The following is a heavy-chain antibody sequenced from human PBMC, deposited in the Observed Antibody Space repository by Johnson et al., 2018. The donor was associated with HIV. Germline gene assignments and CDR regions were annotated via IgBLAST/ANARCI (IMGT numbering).Heavy chain of an antibody. D-gene: IGHD4-23*01. CDR1: GFVFGGSA. J-gene: IGHJ3*02. CDR3: SRTLSGNYWCAFDI. V-gene: IGHV3-73*02. Sequence: VQLVESGGGLVQPGGSLKLSCAASGFVFGGSAIHWVRQASGRGLEWVGRIRAKTNINATVYSASVRGRFTISRDDSKSTAYPQMNNVTTEDSAVYFCSRTLSGNYWCAFDIWGEGTKVSVSS. CDR2: IRAKTNINAT.